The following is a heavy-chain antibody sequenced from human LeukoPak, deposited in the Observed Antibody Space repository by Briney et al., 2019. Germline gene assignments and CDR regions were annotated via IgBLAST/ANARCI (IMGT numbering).Heavy chain of an antibody. CDR3: ARDLGYYDSSGYYTHHSY. CDR2: IYYSGST. J-gene: IGHJ4*02. Sequence: SETLSLTCTVSGGSISSSSYYWGWIRQPPGKGLEWIGSIYYSGSTYYNPSLKSRVTISVDTSKNQFSLKLSSVTAADTAVYYCARDLGYYDSSGYYTHHSYWGQGTLVTVSS. V-gene: IGHV4-39*07. D-gene: IGHD3-22*01. CDR1: GGSISSSSYY.